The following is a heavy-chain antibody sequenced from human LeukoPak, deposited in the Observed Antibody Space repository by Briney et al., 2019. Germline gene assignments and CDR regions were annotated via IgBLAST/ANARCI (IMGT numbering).Heavy chain of an antibody. J-gene: IGHJ4*02. D-gene: IGHD2-21*02. CDR2: IGGSGGST. CDR1: GFTFSSYA. V-gene: IGHV3-23*01. Sequence: GGSLRLSCAVSGFTFSSYAMSWVRQAPGKGLKWVSAIGGSGGSTYYAVSVKGRFTISRDNSKNTLYLQMNSVRAEDTAVYYCAKWGFKVTDGADYWGQGTLVTVSS. CDR3: AKWGFKVTDGADY.